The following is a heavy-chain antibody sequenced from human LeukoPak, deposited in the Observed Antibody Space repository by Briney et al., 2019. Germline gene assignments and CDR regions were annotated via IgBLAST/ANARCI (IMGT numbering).Heavy chain of an antibody. Sequence: QPGGSLRLSCAASGFPFSTCNMNWVRQAPGKGLEWVSYISSGSSTRYYADSVKGRFTTSRDNAKNSLYLQMNSLRDEDTAVYYCVRVNPGAVKFDNWGQGTLVTVSS. D-gene: IGHD1-26*01. V-gene: IGHV3-48*02. CDR1: GFPFSTCN. J-gene: IGHJ4*02. CDR3: VRVNPGAVKFDN. CDR2: ISSGSSTR.